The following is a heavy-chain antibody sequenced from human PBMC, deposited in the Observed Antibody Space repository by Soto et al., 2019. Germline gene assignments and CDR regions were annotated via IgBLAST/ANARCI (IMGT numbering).Heavy chain of an antibody. CDR2: IYYSGST. V-gene: IGHV4-59*01. CDR3: ARATPSGFLEWGALLNWFDP. CDR1: GGSISSYY. D-gene: IGHD3-3*01. J-gene: IGHJ5*02. Sequence: SETLSLTCTVAGGSISSYYWSWIRQPPGKGLEWIGYIYYSGSTNYNPSLKSRVTISVDTSKNQFSLKLSSVTAADTAVYYCARATPSGFLEWGALLNWFDPWGQGTLVTVSS.